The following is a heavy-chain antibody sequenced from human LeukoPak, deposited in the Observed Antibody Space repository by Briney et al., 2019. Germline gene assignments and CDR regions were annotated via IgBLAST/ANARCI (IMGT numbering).Heavy chain of an antibody. CDR1: GGSINTSSHY. J-gene: IGHJ4*02. V-gene: IGHV4-39*01. CDR2: IYYTGST. D-gene: IGHD1-7*01. CDR3: ARHRNNWDYVGHFDF. Sequence: SETLSLTRTVSGGSINTSSHYWGWIRQPPGKGLEWIGSIYYTGSTYFNPSLKSRVTISVDTSKNQFSLKLTSVTAADTALYYCARHRNNWDYVGHFDFWGQGTLVTVSS.